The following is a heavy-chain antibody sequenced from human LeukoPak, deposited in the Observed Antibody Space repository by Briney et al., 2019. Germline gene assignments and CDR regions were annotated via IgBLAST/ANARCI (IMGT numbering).Heavy chain of an antibody. Sequence: SQTLSLTCAISGDSVSSNSAAWNWIRQSPSRGLEWLGRTYYRSKWYNDYAVSVESRITINPDTSKNQFSLQLNSVTPEDTAVYYCAREEHVGDFHDYGDYAYWGQGTLVTVPS. CDR1: GDSVSSNSAA. D-gene: IGHD4-17*01. CDR3: AREEHVGDFHDYGDYAY. CDR2: TYYRSKWYN. V-gene: IGHV6-1*01. J-gene: IGHJ4*02.